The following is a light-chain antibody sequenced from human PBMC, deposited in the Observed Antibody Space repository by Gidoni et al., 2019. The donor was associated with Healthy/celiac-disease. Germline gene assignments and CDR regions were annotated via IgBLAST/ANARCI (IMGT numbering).Light chain of an antibody. J-gene: IGKJ2*01. CDR1: QSISSW. V-gene: IGKV1-5*03. Sequence: DIEMTQSPSNLYASVGDRGTISCRASQSISSWLTWFQQKPGKAPKLLIYEASILESGVPSRFSGSGSGTEFTLTISSLQPDYFATYYCQQYNSYSRTFGQGTKLEIK. CDR3: QQYNSYSRT. CDR2: EAS.